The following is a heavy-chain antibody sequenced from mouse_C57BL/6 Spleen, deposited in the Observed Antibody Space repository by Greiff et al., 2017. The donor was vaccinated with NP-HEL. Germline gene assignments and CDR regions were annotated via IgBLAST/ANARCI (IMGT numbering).Heavy chain of an antibody. CDR3: ATSYCYEYAYDYAMDY. CDR1: GFNIKDYY. Sequence: VQLQQSGAELVRPGASVKLSCTASGFNIKDYYMHWVKQRPEQGLAWIGRIDPEDGDTEYAPKFQGKATMTADTSSNTAYLQLSSLTSEDTAVYYCATSYCYEYAYDYAMDYWGQGTSVTVSS. V-gene: IGHV14-1*01. D-gene: IGHD2-4*01. J-gene: IGHJ4*01. CDR2: IDPEDGDT.